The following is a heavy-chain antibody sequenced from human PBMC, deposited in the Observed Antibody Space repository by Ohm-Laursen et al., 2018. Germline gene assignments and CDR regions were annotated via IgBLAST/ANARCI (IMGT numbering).Heavy chain of an antibody. V-gene: IGHV4-39*01. CDR1: GGSINYNNYY. CDR3: AITPYYYGSESYNY. CDR2: IYYSGST. Sequence: SETLSLTCTVSGGSINYNNYYWGWIRQPPGKGLEWIGSIYYSGSTYYNPSLKSRVTISVNTSKNQFSLILFSVTAADTAVYYCAITPYYYGSESYNYWGQGTLVTVSS. J-gene: IGHJ4*02. D-gene: IGHD3-10*01.